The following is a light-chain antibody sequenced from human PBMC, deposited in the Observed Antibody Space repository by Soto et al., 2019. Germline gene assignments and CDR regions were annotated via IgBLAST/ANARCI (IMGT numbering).Light chain of an antibody. CDR3: SSYTSSSTLGHVV. Sequence: QSALTQPASVSGSPGQSITISCTGTSSDVGGYNHVSWYQQHPGKAPKLMIYDVSNRPSGVSNRFSGSKSGNTASLTISGLQAEDEADYYCSSYTSSSTLGHVVFGGGTKVTVL. J-gene: IGLJ2*01. CDR1: SSDVGGYNH. CDR2: DVS. V-gene: IGLV2-14*01.